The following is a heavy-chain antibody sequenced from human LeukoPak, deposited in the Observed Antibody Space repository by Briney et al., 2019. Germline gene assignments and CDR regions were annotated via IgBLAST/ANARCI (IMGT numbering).Heavy chain of an antibody. Sequence: ASVKVSCKASGYTFTSYGISWVRQAPGQGLEWMGWINPNSGGTNYAQKFQGRVTMTRDTSISTAYMELSRLRSDDTAVYYCARLWFGELPGDYWGQGTLVTVSS. J-gene: IGHJ4*02. D-gene: IGHD3-10*01. CDR1: GYTFTSYG. CDR3: ARLWFGELPGDY. V-gene: IGHV1-2*02. CDR2: INPNSGGT.